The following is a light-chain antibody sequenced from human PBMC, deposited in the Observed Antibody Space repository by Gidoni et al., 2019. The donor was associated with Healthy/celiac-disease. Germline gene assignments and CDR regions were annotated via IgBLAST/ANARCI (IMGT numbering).Light chain of an antibody. CDR1: QSVSSSY. J-gene: IGKJ4*01. CDR2: GAS. CDR3: QQYGSSP. Sequence: IVLTQSPGTLPLSPGERATLSCRASQSVSSSYLAWYKQKPGQAPRLLIYGASSRATGIPDRFSGSGSGADFTLTISRLEPEDFAVYYGQQYGSSPFGGGTKVEIK. V-gene: IGKV3-20*01.